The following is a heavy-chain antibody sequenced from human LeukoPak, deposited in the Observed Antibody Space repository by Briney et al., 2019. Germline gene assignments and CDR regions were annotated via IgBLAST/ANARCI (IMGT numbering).Heavy chain of an antibody. CDR1: GYTFTNYG. V-gene: IGHV1-18*01. CDR2: IGTYNHDT. D-gene: IGHD2-15*01. Sequence: ASVKVSCKASGYTFTNYGISWVRQAPGQGLEWMAWIGTYNHDTNYAQKFRGRVTLTTDTSTGTAYMELRSLGSDDTAVYYCVRDYFCSGGTCDDCFDPWGQGTLVTVSS. CDR3: VRDYFCSGGTCDDCFDP. J-gene: IGHJ5*02.